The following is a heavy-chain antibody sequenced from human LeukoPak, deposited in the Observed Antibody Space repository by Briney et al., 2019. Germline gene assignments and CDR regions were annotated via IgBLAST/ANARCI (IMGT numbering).Heavy chain of an antibody. V-gene: IGHV4-31*03. CDR1: GAFMNNAGHH. Sequence: SEILSLTCTVSGAFMNNAGHHWTWIRQHPDKGLECIGSIHYGGRTKNNPSLLSRFTISMDTSKNQFSLRLNSVTAADTAVYYCARGYNWFPSWFDPWGQGTLVTVSS. CDR2: IHYGGRT. CDR3: ARGYNWFPSWFDP. D-gene: IGHD1-1*01. J-gene: IGHJ5*02.